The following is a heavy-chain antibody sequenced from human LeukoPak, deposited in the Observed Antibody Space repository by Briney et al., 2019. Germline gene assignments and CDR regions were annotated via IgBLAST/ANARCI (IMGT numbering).Heavy chain of an antibody. CDR1: GLTFSNYN. D-gene: IGHD2-15*01. V-gene: IGHV3-21*01. J-gene: IGHJ3*02. CDR3: ARAGYCSGGSCYLGAFDI. CDR2: ISSSSSYI. Sequence: GGSLRLSCAASGLTFSNYNINWVRQAPGKGLEWVSSISSSSSYIYYADSVKGRFTISRDNAKNSLYLQMNSLRAEDTAVYYCARAGYCSGGSCYLGAFDIWGQGTMVTVSS.